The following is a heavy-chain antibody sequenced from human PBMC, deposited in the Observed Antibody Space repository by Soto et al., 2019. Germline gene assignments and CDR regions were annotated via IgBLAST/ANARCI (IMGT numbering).Heavy chain of an antibody. D-gene: IGHD3-3*01. CDR1: GYTFTSYG. CDR2: ISAYNGNT. CDR3: ASLYYDFWSGYYQRTSYGMDV. V-gene: IGHV1-18*01. J-gene: IGHJ6*02. Sequence: GASVKVSCKASGYTFTSYGISWVRQAPGLGLEWMGWISAYNGNTNYAQKLQGRVTMTTDTSTSTAYMELRSLRSDDTAVYYCASLYYDFWSGYYQRTSYGMDVWGQGTTVTVSS.